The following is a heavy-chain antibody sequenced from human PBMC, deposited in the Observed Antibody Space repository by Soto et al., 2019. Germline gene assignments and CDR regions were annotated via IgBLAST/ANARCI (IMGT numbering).Heavy chain of an antibody. J-gene: IGHJ6*03. CDR1: GYTFTSYG. Sequence: ASVKVSCKASGYTFTSYGISWVRQAPGQGLEWMGWISAYNGNTNYAQKLQGRVTMTTDTSTSTAYMELRSLRSDDTAVYYCAREGSIAAAVHYYYYMDVWGKGTTVTVSS. CDR2: ISAYNGNT. V-gene: IGHV1-18*01. CDR3: AREGSIAAAVHYYYYMDV. D-gene: IGHD6-13*01.